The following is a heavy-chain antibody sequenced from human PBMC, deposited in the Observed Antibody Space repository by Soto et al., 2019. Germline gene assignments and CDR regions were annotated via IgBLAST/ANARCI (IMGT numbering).Heavy chain of an antibody. D-gene: IGHD1-26*01. CDR3: AREWEEGFCFDH. CDR1: GYIFTNYD. Sequence: QVQLVQSGAEVRKPGASVKVSCKTSGYIFTNYDINWVRQAAGQGLEWVGWMNPNTGDTGYAQKYQGRVTMTRNTSISTAYMELSSLRSDDTAVYYCAREWEEGFCFDHWGQGDLVTVSS. CDR2: MNPNTGDT. V-gene: IGHV1-8*01. J-gene: IGHJ4*02.